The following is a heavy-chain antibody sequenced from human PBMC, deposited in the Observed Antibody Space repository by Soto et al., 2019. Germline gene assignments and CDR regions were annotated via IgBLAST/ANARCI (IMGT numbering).Heavy chain of an antibody. CDR1: GFTFSNYG. D-gene: IGHD6-19*01. CDR3: AKLVTYSGGWDDY. Sequence: EVQLLESGGGLVQPGGSLRLSCAASGFTFSNYGMSWVRQAPGKGLEWVSAISGSGGSTYYADSVKGRFTISRDNSKETLVLQMNMLRAEDTALYYCAKLVTYSGGWDDYWGQGTLVNVSS. CDR2: ISGSGGST. J-gene: IGHJ4*02. V-gene: IGHV3-23*01.